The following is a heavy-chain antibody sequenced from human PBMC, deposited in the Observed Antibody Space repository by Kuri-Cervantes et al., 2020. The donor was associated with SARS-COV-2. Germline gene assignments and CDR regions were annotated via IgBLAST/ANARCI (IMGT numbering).Heavy chain of an antibody. D-gene: IGHD2-15*01. CDR1: GFTLSSYG. J-gene: IGHJ3*02. CDR2: IWYDGSNK. V-gene: IGHV3-33*01. CDR3: ARENPYCSGGSCYSGAFDI. Sequence: GESLKISCSASGFTLSSYGMHWVRQAPGKGLEWVAVIWYDGSNKYYADYVKGRFTISRDNSKNTLYLQMNSLRAENTAVYYRARENPYCSGGSCYSGAFDIWGQGTMVTVSS.